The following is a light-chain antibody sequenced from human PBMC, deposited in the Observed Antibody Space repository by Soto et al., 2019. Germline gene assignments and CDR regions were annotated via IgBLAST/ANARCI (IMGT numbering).Light chain of an antibody. J-gene: IGKJ1*01. V-gene: IGKV1-39*01. CDR2: AAS. Sequence: IQMTQSPSSLSASVGDRVTITCRASQTITCYLNWYQQRPGKAPNLLIYAASSLQSGVPSRFSGSGSGTDFTLTISSLQPEDFATYYCQQTSNAPWTFGQGTKVEIK. CDR1: QTITCY. CDR3: QQTSNAPWT.